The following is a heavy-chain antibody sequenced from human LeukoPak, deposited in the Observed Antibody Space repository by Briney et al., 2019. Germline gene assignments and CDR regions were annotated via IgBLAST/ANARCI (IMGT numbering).Heavy chain of an antibody. CDR3: AKVLVGTTCFEY. V-gene: IGHV1-69*06. J-gene: IGHJ4*02. CDR1: GGTFSSYA. Sequence: SVKVSCKASGGTFSSYAISWVRQAPGQGLEWMGGIIPIFGTANYAQKFQGRVTITADKSTSTAYMELSSLRAEDTAVYYCAKVLVGTTCFEYWGQGTLVTVSS. D-gene: IGHD1-7*01. CDR2: IIPIFGTA.